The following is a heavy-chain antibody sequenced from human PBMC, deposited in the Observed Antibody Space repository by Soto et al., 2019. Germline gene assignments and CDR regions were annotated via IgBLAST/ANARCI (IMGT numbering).Heavy chain of an antibody. J-gene: IGHJ5*02. CDR3: ARGVAGPLHWFDP. V-gene: IGHV1-69*13. CDR1: GCTFSSYA. Sequence: SVKVSCKASGCTFSSYAISWVRQAPGQGLEWMGGIIPIFGTANYAQKFQGRVTITADESTSTAYMELSSLRSEDTAVYYCARGVAGPLHWFDPWGQGTLVTVSS. CDR2: IIPIFGTA. D-gene: IGHD6-19*01.